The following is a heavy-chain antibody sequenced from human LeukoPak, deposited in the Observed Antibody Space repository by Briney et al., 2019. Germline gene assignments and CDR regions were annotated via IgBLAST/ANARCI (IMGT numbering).Heavy chain of an antibody. CDR3: ARVNYDFWSGYWGDDAFDI. V-gene: IGHV3-48*01. J-gene: IGHJ3*02. CDR1: GFTFSSYS. Sequence: PGGSLRLSCAASGFTFSSYSMNWVRQAPGKGLEWVSYISSSSTIYYADSVKGRFTISRDNAKNSLYLQMNSLRAEDTAVYYCARVNYDFWSGYWGDDAFDIWGQGTMVTVSS. CDR2: ISSSSTI. D-gene: IGHD3-3*01.